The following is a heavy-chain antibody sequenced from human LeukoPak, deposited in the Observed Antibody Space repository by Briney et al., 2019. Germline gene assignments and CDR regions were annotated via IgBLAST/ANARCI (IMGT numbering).Heavy chain of an antibody. Sequence: GGSLRLSCAASGFTVSNNYMNWVRQAPGKGLEWVSIIYSGGSTYYADSVKGRFTISRDNSKNTMNLHMNSLRAEDTAVYYCARTVSLGNAFDIWGQGTVVTVSS. CDR1: GFTVSNNY. CDR2: IYSGGST. J-gene: IGHJ3*02. V-gene: IGHV3-53*01. D-gene: IGHD1-14*01. CDR3: ARTVSLGNAFDI.